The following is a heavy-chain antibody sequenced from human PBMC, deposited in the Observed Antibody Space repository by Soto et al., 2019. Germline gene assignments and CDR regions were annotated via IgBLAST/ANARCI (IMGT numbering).Heavy chain of an antibody. D-gene: IGHD3-3*01. V-gene: IGHV1-18*04. CDR2: ISARDT. J-gene: IGHJ6*02. CDR3: ARDTALQTSLSDDFLYFGMDV. CDR1: GYIFASHG. Sequence: ASVKVSCKASGYIFASHGISWVRQAPGQGLEWMGWISARDTNYAQKFQDRVTMTTDTSTDTAYMELRSLRSDDTAVYFCARDTALQTSLSDDFLYFGMDVWGQGTKVTVSS.